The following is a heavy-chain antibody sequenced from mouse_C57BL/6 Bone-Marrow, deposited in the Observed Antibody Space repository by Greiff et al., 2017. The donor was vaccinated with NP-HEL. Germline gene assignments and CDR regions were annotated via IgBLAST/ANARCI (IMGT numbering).Heavy chain of an antibody. CDR1: GYTFTSYG. CDR2: IYPRRGNT. CDR3: ARSNYYGSSVFDY. Sequence: QVQLQQSGAELARPGASVKLSCKASGYTFTSYGISWVKQRTGQGLEWIGEIYPRRGNTYYNEKFKGKATLTADKSSSTAYMELRSLTSEDSAVYFFARSNYYGSSVFDYWGQGTTLTVSS. V-gene: IGHV1-81*01. D-gene: IGHD1-1*01. J-gene: IGHJ2*01.